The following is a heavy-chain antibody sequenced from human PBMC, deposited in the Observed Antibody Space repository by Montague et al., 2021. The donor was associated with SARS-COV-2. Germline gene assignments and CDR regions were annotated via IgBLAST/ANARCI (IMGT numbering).Heavy chain of an antibody. Sequence: SETLSLTCTVSGGSISSNSYYWGWIRQPPGQGLEWIGSIYYSGRHYYNPSLKSRVTMSVDTPKSHFSLNLSSVTAADTAVFYCVRGGYSHWLLPFESWGQGTLVTVSS. CDR2: IYYSGRH. CDR1: GGSISSNSYY. J-gene: IGHJ4*02. CDR3: VRGGYSHWLLPFES. V-gene: IGHV4-39*02. D-gene: IGHD3-9*01.